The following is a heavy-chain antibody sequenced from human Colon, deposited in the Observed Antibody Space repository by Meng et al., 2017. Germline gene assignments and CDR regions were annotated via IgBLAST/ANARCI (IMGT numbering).Heavy chain of an antibody. V-gene: IGHV1-69*06. CDR2: IIPIFGTA. Sequence: KVSCKASGGTFSSYAISWVRQAPGQGLEWMGGIIPIFGTANYAQKFQGRVTITADKSSSTAYMELSSLRSEDTAVYYCARGLAFAYSSGWLDAFDIWGQGTMVTVSS. J-gene: IGHJ3*02. CDR3: ARGLAFAYSSGWLDAFDI. D-gene: IGHD6-19*01. CDR1: GGTFSSYA.